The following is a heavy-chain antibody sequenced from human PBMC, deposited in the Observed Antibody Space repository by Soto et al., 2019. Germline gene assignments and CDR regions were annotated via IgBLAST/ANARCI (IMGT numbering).Heavy chain of an antibody. CDR1: GFTFSSYS. D-gene: IGHD3-3*01. V-gene: IGHV3-21*04. J-gene: IGHJ6*02. CDR2: ISSSSSYI. CDR3: ARSELRGITIFGSPIGYGMDV. Sequence: PGGSLRLSCAAPGFTFSSYSMNWVRKAPGKGLEWVSSISSSSSYIYYADSVKGRFTISRDNAKNSLYLQMNSLRAEDTAVYYCARSELRGITIFGSPIGYGMDVWGQGTTVTVSS.